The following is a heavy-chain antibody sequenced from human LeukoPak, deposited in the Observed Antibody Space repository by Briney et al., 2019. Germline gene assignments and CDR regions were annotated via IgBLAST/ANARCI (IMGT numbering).Heavy chain of an antibody. CDR1: GGSFSGYY. CDR2: INHSGST. D-gene: IGHD1-26*01. Sequence: SETLSLTCAVYGGSFSGYYWSWIRQPPGKGLEWIGEINHSGSTNYNPSLKSRVTISVDTSKNQSSLKLSSVTAADTAVYYCARVSPGGSGSYRTLDYWGQGTLVTVSS. CDR3: ARVSPGGSGSYRTLDY. V-gene: IGHV4-34*01. J-gene: IGHJ4*02.